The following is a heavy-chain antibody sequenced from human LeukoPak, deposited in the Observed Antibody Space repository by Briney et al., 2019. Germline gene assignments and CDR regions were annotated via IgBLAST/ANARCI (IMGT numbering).Heavy chain of an antibody. D-gene: IGHD3-9*01. CDR3: ARDRGRYFDWLLSSYWYFDL. CDR2: VYYSGST. J-gene: IGHJ2*01. V-gene: IGHV4-39*07. CDR1: GGSISSSSYY. Sequence: SETLSLTCTVSGGSISSSSYYWSWIRQPPGKGLEWIGSVYYSGSTYYNPSLKSRVTISIDTSKNQFSLKLSSVTAADTAVYYCARDRGRYFDWLLSSYWYFDLWGRGTLVTVSS.